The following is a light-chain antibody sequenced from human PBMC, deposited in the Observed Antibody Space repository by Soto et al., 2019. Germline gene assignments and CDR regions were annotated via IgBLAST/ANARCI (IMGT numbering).Light chain of an antibody. CDR2: DVS. Sequence: QSVLTQPRSVSGSPGQSVTISCTGTSSDVGAYNYVSWYQQHPGKAPKVMIYDVSERPSGVPDRFSGSKSGNTASLTISGLQAEDEADYYCCSYAGSYTEVFGTGTKLTVL. J-gene: IGLJ1*01. CDR3: CSYAGSYTEV. V-gene: IGLV2-11*01. CDR1: SSDVGAYNY.